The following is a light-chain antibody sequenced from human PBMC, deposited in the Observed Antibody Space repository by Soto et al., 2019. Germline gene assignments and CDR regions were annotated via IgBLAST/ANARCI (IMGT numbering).Light chain of an antibody. Sequence: QSVLTQPPSVSAAPGQKVTISCSGSSSNIGNNYVSWYQQLPGTAPKLLIYDNNKRPSGIPDRFSGSKSGTSATLGITGLQTGDEADYYCGTWDSSRSDYVFGTGTKVTVL. CDR1: SSNIGNNY. J-gene: IGLJ1*01. V-gene: IGLV1-51*01. CDR3: GTWDSSRSDYV. CDR2: DNN.